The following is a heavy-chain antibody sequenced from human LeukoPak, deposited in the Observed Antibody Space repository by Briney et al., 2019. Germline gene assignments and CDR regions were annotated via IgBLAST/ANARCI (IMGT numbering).Heavy chain of an antibody. CDR3: ARDRDDFWSGYSYGMDV. V-gene: IGHV3-53*04. CDR2: IYSGGST. D-gene: IGHD3-3*01. J-gene: IGHJ6*02. CDR1: GFTVSSNY. Sequence: GGSLRLSCAASGFTVSSNYMSWVRQAPGKGLEWVSVIYSGGSTYYADSVKGRFTISRHNSKNTLYLQMSSLRAEDTAVYYCARDRDDFWSGYSYGMDVWGQGTTVTVSS.